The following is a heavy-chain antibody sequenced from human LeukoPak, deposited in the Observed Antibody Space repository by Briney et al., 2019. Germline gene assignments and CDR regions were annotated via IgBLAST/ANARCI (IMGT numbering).Heavy chain of an antibody. CDR2: IEPGGRQK. V-gene: IGHV3-7*01. J-gene: IGHJ6*02. Sequence: PGGSLRLSCVASGVTFSYYWLSWIRQPPGKGLEWMATIEPGGRQKYYVDSVRGRLTISRDNPQKSLYLQMNSLRAEDTAVYYCASVTNLDVWGQGTTVIVSS. CDR3: ASVTNLDV. CDR1: GVTFSYYW. D-gene: IGHD1-1*01.